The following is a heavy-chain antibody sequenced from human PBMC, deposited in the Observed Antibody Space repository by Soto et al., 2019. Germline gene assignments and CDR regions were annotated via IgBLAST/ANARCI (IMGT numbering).Heavy chain of an antibody. Sequence: ASVKVSCKGSGYSFINYGISWVQQAPGQGLEWMGWISVYNGNTNYAQNLQGRVTMATDTSTSTAYMELRSLRSDDTAVYYCVRDLDGSGSYYTDYWGLGTLVTVSS. V-gene: IGHV1-18*01. D-gene: IGHD3-10*01. CDR2: ISVYNGNT. J-gene: IGHJ4*02. CDR1: GYSFINYG. CDR3: VRDLDGSGSYYTDY.